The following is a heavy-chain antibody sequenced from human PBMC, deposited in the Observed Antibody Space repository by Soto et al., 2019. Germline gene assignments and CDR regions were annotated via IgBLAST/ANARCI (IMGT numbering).Heavy chain of an antibody. J-gene: IGHJ4*02. CDR3: AKGDYGDYGNFDY. CDR2: ISWNSGSI. D-gene: IGHD4-17*01. CDR1: GSTFDDYA. V-gene: IGHV3-9*01. Sequence: GGSLRLSCAASGSTFDDYAMHWVRQAPGKGLEWVSGISWNSGSIGYADSVKGRFTISRDNAKNSLYLQMNSLRAEDTALYYCAKGDYGDYGNFDYWGQGTLVTVSS.